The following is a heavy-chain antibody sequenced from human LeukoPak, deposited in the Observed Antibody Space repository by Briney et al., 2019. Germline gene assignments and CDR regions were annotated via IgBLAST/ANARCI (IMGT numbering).Heavy chain of an antibody. V-gene: IGHV3-30*04. CDR2: ISYDGSNK. D-gene: IGHD6-19*01. J-gene: IGHJ1*01. CDR1: GFTSSSYA. CDR3: ARDTSGWLQH. Sequence: GGSLRLSCAASGFTSSSYAMHWVRQAPGKGLEWVAVISYDGSNKYYADSVKGRFTISRDNSKNTLYLQMNSLRAEDTAVYYCARDTSGWLQHWGQGTLVTVSS.